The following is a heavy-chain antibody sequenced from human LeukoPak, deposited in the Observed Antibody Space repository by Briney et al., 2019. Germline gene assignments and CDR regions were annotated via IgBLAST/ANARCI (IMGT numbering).Heavy chain of an antibody. CDR2: IIPIFGTA. D-gene: IGHD3-9*01. V-gene: IGHV1-69*13. CDR1: GGTFSSYA. CDR3: ARDLGYYDNLTGYLWY. Sequence: ASVKVSCKAPGGTFSSYAISWVRQAPGQGLEWMGGIIPIFGTANYAQKFQGRVTITADESTSTAYMELSSLRSEGTAVYYCARDLGYYDNLTGYLWYWGQGTLVTVSS. J-gene: IGHJ4*02.